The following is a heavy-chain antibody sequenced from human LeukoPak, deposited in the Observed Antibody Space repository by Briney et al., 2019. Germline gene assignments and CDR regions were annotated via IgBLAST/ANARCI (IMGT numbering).Heavy chain of an antibody. J-gene: IGHJ4*02. V-gene: IGHV4-39*07. Sequence: SETLSLTCTVSGGSISSSSYYWGWIRQPPGKGLEWIGSIYYSGSTYYNPSLKSRVTISVDTSKNQFSLKLSSVTAADTAVYYCARDLDPRIAADRVPFDYWGQGTLVTVSS. D-gene: IGHD6-13*01. CDR1: GGSISSSSYY. CDR3: ARDLDPRIAADRVPFDY. CDR2: IYYSGST.